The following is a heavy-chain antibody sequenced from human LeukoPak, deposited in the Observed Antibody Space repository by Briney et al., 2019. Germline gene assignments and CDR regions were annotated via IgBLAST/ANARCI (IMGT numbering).Heavy chain of an antibody. CDR3: ARVPHNDAFDI. Sequence: SETLSLTCTVSGGSISRGDYYWRWKRQPPGKGLEWGGYIYYSRSSYYNPSLKRRVTLSVDTSKHPFSLKLGSVTAADTAVYYCARVPHNDAFDIWGQRPMVTVSS. J-gene: IGHJ3*02. CDR1: GGSISRGDYY. CDR2: IYYSRSS. V-gene: IGHV4-30-4*02.